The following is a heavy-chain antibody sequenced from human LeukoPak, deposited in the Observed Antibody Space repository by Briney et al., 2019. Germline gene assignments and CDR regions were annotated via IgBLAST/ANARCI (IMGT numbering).Heavy chain of an antibody. D-gene: IGHD1-26*01. V-gene: IGHV4-39*01. CDR2: IFYSGST. CDR3: ARQGSGNYLSPVNY. Sequence: SETLSPTCSVSGGSFSSSTYYWGWIRQPPGKGLEWIGSIFYSGSTYYNPSLKSRVTISVDTSKNQFSLKLSSVTAADTAVYYCARQGSGNYLSPVNYWGQGTLVTVSS. J-gene: IGHJ4*02. CDR1: GGSFSSSTYY.